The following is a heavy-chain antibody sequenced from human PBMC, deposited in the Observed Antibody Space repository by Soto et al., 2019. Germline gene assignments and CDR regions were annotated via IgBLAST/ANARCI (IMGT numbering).Heavy chain of an antibody. J-gene: IGHJ5*02. CDR1: GFTFSSYA. CDR3: ARDAEEYYYGSGSYYNP. V-gene: IGHV3-30-3*01. D-gene: IGHD3-10*01. CDR2: ISYDGSNK. Sequence: PGGSLRLSCAASGFTFSSYAMHWVRQAPGKGLEWVAVISYDGSNKYYADSVKGRFTISRDNSKNTLYLQMNSLRAEDTAVYYCARDAEEYYYGSGSYYNPWGQGTLVTVSS.